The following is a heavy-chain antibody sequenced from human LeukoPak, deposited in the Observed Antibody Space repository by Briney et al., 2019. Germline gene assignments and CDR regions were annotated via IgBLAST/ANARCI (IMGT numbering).Heavy chain of an antibody. D-gene: IGHD6-13*01. CDR3: ARSWPYVPDVDY. Sequence: SETLSLTCAVYGGSFSGFYWSWIRQPPGKGLEWIGEIKHTGSTNYNPSLKSRVTISLDTSKNQFSLKLSSVTAADAAMYYCARSWPYVPDVDYWGQGTLVTVSS. J-gene: IGHJ4*02. CDR2: IKHTGST. V-gene: IGHV4-34*01. CDR1: GGSFSGFY.